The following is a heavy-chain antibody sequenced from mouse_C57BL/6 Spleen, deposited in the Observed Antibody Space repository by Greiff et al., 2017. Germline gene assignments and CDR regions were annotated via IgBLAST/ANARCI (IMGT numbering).Heavy chain of an antibody. V-gene: IGHV14-4*01. CDR3: TTFYYSNHVDY. CDR1: GFNIKDDY. Sequence: EVMLVESGAELVRPGASVKLSCTASGFNIKDDYMHWVKQRPEQGLEWIGWIDPENGDTEYASKFQGKATITADTSSNTAYLQLSSLTSEDTTVYYCTTFYYSNHVDYWGQGTTLTVSS. CDR2: IDPENGDT. J-gene: IGHJ2*01. D-gene: IGHD2-5*01.